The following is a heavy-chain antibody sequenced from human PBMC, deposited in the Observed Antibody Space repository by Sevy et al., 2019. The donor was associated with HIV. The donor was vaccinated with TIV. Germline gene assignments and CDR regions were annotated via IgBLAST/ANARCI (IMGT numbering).Heavy chain of an antibody. Sequence: GGSLRLSCAASGFTFSSYAMSWVRQAPGKGLEWVSVISGSGGSTYCADSVKGRFTISRDTSKNTLSMQMNSLRAEDTAVYYCAKVDSSGWYSKGAGDWFDPWGRGTLVTVSS. CDR1: GFTFSSYA. CDR2: ISGSGGST. J-gene: IGHJ5*02. D-gene: IGHD6-19*01. CDR3: AKVDSSGWYSKGAGDWFDP. V-gene: IGHV3-23*01.